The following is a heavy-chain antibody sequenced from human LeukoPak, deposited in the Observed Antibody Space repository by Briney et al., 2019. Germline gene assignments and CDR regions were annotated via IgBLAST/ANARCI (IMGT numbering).Heavy chain of an antibody. CDR3: TRLSGGNSDSYYYGLDV. CDR2: IKTKAESYAT. V-gene: IGHV3-73*01. D-gene: IGHD4-23*01. Sequence: GGSLRLSCAACGSTFSGSAIHWVRQASGKGLEWVARIKTKAESYATAYVASVKGRFTISRDDSKNTAYLQMDSLKTEDTAMYYCTRLSGGNSDSYYYGLDVWGQGTTVTVSS. J-gene: IGHJ6*02. CDR1: GSTFSGSA.